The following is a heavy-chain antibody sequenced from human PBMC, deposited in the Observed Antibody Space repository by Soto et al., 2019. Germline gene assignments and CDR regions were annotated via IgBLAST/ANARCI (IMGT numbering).Heavy chain of an antibody. V-gene: IGHV4-39*01. CDR2: IYYSGST. CDR3: ARHSDIVPTILAY. J-gene: IGHJ1*01. CDR1: GGSISSSSYY. Sequence: SETLSLTCTVSGGSISSSSYYWGWIRQPPGKGLEWIGSIYYSGSTYYNPSLKSRVTISVDTSKNQFSLKLSSVTAADTAVYYFARHSDIVPTILAYWGQGTLVPGSS. D-gene: IGHD5-12*01.